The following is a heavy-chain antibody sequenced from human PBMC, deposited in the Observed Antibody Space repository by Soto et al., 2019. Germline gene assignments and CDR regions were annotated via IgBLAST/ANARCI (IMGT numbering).Heavy chain of an antibody. V-gene: IGHV3-9*01. J-gene: IGHJ4*02. CDR2: TSWDSTTV. CDR3: VQGRYPTMATPLDH. CDR1: GFTFDNCA. Sequence: PGGSLRLSCSASGFTFDNCAMHWVRQAPGKGLEWVSGTSWDSTTVGYADSVKGRFTISRDDAKNSLYLQMNSLRREYTALYYCVQGRYPTMATPLDHWGQGTLVMVFS. D-gene: IGHD1-1*01.